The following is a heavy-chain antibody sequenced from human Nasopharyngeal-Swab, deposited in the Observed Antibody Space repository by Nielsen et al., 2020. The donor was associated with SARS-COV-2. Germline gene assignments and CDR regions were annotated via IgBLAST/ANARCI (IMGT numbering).Heavy chain of an antibody. D-gene: IGHD4-17*01. Sequence: LSLTCAASGFTVSSNYMSWVRQAPGKGLEWVSVIYSGGSTYYADSVKGRFTISRDNSKNTLYLQMNSLRAEDTAVYYCVRDDYYGDYRAYWGQGTLVTVSS. V-gene: IGHV3-66*01. J-gene: IGHJ4*02. CDR3: VRDDYYGDYRAY. CDR1: GFTVSSNY. CDR2: IYSGGST.